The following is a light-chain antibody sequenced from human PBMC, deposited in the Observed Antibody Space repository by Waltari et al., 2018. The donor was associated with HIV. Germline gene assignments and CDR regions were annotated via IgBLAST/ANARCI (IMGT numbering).Light chain of an antibody. CDR1: QSVSSS. J-gene: IGKJ1*01. CDR2: GAS. Sequence: EIVMTQSPATLSVSPGERATLSCRASQSVSSSLAWYQQKPGQAPRLLSYGASTRASCIPARCSGSGSGTEFTLIISSLQSEDFALYYCQQYNNWPPKTFGQGTKVEIK. CDR3: QQYNNWPPKT. V-gene: IGKV3-15*01.